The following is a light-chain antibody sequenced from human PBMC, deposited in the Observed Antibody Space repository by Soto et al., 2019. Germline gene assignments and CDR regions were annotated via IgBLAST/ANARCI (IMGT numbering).Light chain of an antibody. V-gene: IGKV1-39*01. Sequence: DIHMTQSPSSLSASVGDRVTITCRASQSISNHLNCYQQKPGKAPKLLIFGASSLQTGVPSRFSGSGSGTDFTLTISSLYPGDFATYYCQQSYGTSRTFGQGTRLDVK. CDR1: QSISNH. CDR3: QQSYGTSRT. J-gene: IGKJ2*01. CDR2: GAS.